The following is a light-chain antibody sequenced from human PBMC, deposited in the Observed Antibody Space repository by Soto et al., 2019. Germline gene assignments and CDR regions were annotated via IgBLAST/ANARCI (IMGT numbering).Light chain of an antibody. Sequence: EIVLMQSPGTLSLSPGERATLSCRASQSLSSTSLAWYQQKPGQAPRLLIYGASNRASGIPDRLSGSGSGTDFTLTISSLEPEDFAVYYCQHRDNSPPSTFGQGTKLEIK. CDR2: GAS. CDR1: QSLSSTS. V-gene: IGKV3-20*01. CDR3: QHRDNSPPST. J-gene: IGKJ2*01.